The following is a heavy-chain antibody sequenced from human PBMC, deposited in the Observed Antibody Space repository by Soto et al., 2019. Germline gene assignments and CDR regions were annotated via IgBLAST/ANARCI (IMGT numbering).Heavy chain of an antibody. Sequence: QVQLVQSGAEVKKPGASVKVSCKASGYTFTSFDINWVRQATGQGLEWMGWMNPNSGNTGYAQRFQGRVTMTRDTSISTAYMELSSLRSEDTAVYYCARGYSDYHWDFYYMDVWGKGTTVTVSS. J-gene: IGHJ6*03. D-gene: IGHD5-12*01. CDR2: MNPNSGNT. CDR1: GYTFTSFD. CDR3: ARGYSDYHWDFYYMDV. V-gene: IGHV1-8*01.